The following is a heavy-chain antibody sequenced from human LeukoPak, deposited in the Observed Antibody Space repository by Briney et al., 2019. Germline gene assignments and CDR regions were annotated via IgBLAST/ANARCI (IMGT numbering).Heavy chain of an antibody. D-gene: IGHD2/OR15-2a*01. J-gene: IGHJ5*02. CDR2: ISASGSNT. Sequence: GGFLRLSCAASGFPFSTYAMTWVRQAPGKGLEWVSAISASGSNTYYADSVKGRFTISRDNSKNTLYLQMNSLRADDTALYSCSNREYNAAWGQGIRVTVSS. V-gene: IGHV3-23*01. CDR1: GFPFSTYA. CDR3: SNREYNAA.